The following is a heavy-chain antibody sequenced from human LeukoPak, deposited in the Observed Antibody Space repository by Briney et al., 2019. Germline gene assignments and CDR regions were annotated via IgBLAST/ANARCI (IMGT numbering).Heavy chain of an antibody. CDR2: IYYSGST. V-gene: IGHV4-59*01. D-gene: IGHD6-13*01. J-gene: IGHJ4*02. Sequence: SETLSLTCTVSGGSISSYYWSWIRQPPGKGLEWIGYIYYSGSTNYNPSLKSRVTVSVDTSKNQFSLKLSSVTAADRAVYYCARLSTNHNRIAAAGNDYWGQGTLVTVSS. CDR1: GGSISSYY. CDR3: ARLSTNHNRIAAAGNDY.